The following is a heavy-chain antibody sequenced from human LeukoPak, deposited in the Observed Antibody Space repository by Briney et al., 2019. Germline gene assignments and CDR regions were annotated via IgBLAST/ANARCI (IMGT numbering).Heavy chain of an antibody. D-gene: IGHD6-6*01. CDR3: ARHRGSSSLFDY. V-gene: IGHV4-31*03. J-gene: IGHJ4*02. CDR2: IYYSGST. CDR1: GGSISSGGYY. Sequence: PSETLSLTCTVSGGSISSGGYYWSWIRQHPGKGLEWIGYIYYSGSTYYNPSLKSRATISVDTSKNQFSLKLSSVTAADTAVYYCARHRGSSSLFDYWGQGTLVTVSS.